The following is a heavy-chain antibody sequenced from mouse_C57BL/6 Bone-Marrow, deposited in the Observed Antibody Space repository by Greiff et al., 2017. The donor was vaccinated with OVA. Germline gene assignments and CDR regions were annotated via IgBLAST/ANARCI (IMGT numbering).Heavy chain of an antibody. CDR2: IHPNSGST. CDR1: GYTFTSYW. V-gene: IGHV1-64*01. J-gene: IGHJ1*03. D-gene: IGHD2-1*01. Sequence: QVQLQQPGAELVKPGASVKLSCKASGYTFTSYWMHWVKQRPGQGLEWIGMIHPNSGSTNYNEKFKSKATLHVAKYSSTAYMQLRSLTSEDSAVYDCKAPYRDYGNSDWYFDVWGTGTTVTVSS. CDR3: KAPYRDYGNSDWYFDV.